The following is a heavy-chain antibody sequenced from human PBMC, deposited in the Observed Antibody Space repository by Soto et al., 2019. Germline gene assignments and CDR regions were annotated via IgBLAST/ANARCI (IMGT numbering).Heavy chain of an antibody. J-gene: IGHJ4*02. D-gene: IGHD1-26*01. CDR2: INPSGGST. Sequence: ASVKVSCKASGYTFTSYYMHWVRQAPGQGLEWMGIINPSGGSTSYAQKFQGRVTMTRDTSTSTVYMELSSLRSEDTAVYYCAASIVGATGYYSDYWGQGTLVTSPQ. CDR1: GYTFTSYY. CDR3: AASIVGATGYYSDY. V-gene: IGHV1-46*01.